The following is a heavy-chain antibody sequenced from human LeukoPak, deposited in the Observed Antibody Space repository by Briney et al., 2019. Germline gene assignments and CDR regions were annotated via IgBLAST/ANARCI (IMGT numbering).Heavy chain of an antibody. Sequence: ASVKVSCKASGYTFTSYGISRVRQAPGQGLEWMGWISAYNGNTNYAQKLQGRVTMTTDTSTSTAYMELRSLRSDDTAVYYCARVVRDVGAADYWGQGTLVTVSS. CDR1: GYTFTSYG. J-gene: IGHJ4*02. CDR2: ISAYNGNT. CDR3: ARVVRDVGAADY. V-gene: IGHV1-18*01. D-gene: IGHD1-26*01.